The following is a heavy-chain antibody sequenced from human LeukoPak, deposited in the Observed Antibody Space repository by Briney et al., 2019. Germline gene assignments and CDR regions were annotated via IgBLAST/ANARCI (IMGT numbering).Heavy chain of an antibody. D-gene: IGHD3-16*01. Sequence: GGSLRLSCAASGFTFSNYWMSGDRRAPGKGLEWVANIKQDGSETYYVDSVRGRFTISRDNAKKSLYLQMNSLRAEDTAVYYYSRDFWGSYRVDYFDYWGQGTLVTVSS. V-gene: IGHV3-7*01. CDR2: IKQDGSET. J-gene: IGHJ4*02. CDR1: GFTFSNYW. CDR3: SRDFWGSYRVDYFDY.